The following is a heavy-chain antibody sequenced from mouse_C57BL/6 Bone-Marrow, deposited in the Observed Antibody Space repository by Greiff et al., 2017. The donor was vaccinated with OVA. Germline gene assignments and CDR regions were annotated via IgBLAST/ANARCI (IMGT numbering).Heavy chain of an antibody. CDR3: ARRGGSSYDWYFDV. Sequence: EVKLVESGGGLVQPGGSLKLSCAASGFTFSDYGMAWVRQAPRKGPEWVAFISNLAYSIYYADTVTGRFTISRENAKNTLYLEMSSLRSEDTAMYYCARRGGSSYDWYFDVWGTGTPVTVSS. V-gene: IGHV5-15*04. CDR2: ISNLAYSI. D-gene: IGHD1-1*01. CDR1: GFTFSDYG. J-gene: IGHJ1*03.